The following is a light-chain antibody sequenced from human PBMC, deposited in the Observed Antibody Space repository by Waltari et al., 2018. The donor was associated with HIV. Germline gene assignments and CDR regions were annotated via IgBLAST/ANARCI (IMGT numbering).Light chain of an antibody. CDR2: AAS. V-gene: IGKV1-39*01. J-gene: IGKJ4*01. CDR3: QQSFNTPLT. Sequence: DIQMTHSPSTLSASIGDRVTLTCRASQNISSYLNWYQQKPGKAPRFLIYAASSLQSGVPSTFSGSGSGTDFTLTISSLQREDFATYYCQQSFNTPLTFGGGTKVEIK. CDR1: QNISSY.